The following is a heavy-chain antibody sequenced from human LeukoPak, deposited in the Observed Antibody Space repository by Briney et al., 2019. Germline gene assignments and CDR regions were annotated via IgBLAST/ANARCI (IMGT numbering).Heavy chain of an antibody. J-gene: IGHJ4*02. D-gene: IGHD6-13*01. V-gene: IGHV4-39*02. CDR2: IYYSGST. Sequence: SETLSLTCTVSGGSISSSSYYWGWTRQPPGKGLEWIGSIYYSGSTYYNPSLKSRVTISVDTSKNQFSLKLSSVTAADTAVYYCARDRGIAAAGLIDYWGQGTLVTVSS. CDR1: GGSISSSSYY. CDR3: ARDRGIAAAGLIDY.